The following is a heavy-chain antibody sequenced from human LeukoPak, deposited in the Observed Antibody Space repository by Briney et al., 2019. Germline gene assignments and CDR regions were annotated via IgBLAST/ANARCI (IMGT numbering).Heavy chain of an antibody. CDR3: ARELPPPLLRYFDWLSGGGFDY. Sequence: GGSLRLSCAASGFTFDDYGMNWVRQAPGKGLEWVSYISSSGSTIYYADSVKGRFTISRDNAKNSLYLQMNSLRAEDTAVYYCARELPPPLLRYFDWLSGGGFDYWGQGTLVTVSS. CDR1: GFTFDDYG. CDR2: ISSSGSTI. D-gene: IGHD3-9*01. J-gene: IGHJ4*02. V-gene: IGHV3-48*04.